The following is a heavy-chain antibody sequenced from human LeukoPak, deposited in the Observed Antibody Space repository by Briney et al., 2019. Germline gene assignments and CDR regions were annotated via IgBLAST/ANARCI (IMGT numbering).Heavy chain of an antibody. Sequence: ASVKVSCKASGYTFTGYHTHWVRQAPGQGLEWMGWINPNSGGTNYAQKFQGRVTMTRDTTISTAYMELSRLRSDDTAVYYCAHLSSGYSYGKGYYYYYMDVWGKGTTVTVSS. J-gene: IGHJ6*03. D-gene: IGHD5-18*01. CDR2: INPNSGGT. CDR1: GYTFTGYH. V-gene: IGHV1-2*02. CDR3: AHLSSGYSYGKGYYYYYMDV.